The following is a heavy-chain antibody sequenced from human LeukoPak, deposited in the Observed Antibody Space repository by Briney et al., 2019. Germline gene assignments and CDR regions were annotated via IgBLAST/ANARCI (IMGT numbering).Heavy chain of an antibody. CDR2: INAGNGNT. Sequence: ASVKVSCKASQYTFTDYAVHWVRQAPGQRLEWMGWINAGNGNTKYSQKFQGRVTITRDTSASTAYMDLSSLRSEDTAVYYCARGSTAMVRIRFDYWGQGTLVTVSS. V-gene: IGHV1-3*01. CDR1: QYTFTDYA. D-gene: IGHD5-18*01. CDR3: ARGSTAMVRIRFDY. J-gene: IGHJ4*02.